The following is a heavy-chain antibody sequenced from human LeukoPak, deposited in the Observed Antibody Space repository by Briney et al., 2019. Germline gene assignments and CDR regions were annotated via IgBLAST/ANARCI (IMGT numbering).Heavy chain of an antibody. J-gene: IGHJ3*02. CDR1: GGSFSGYY. V-gene: IGHV4-34*01. CDR2: INHSGST. CDR3: ARGYPRAFDI. Sequence: PSETLSLTCALYGGSFSGYYWSWISQPPGKGLEWIGEINHSGSTNYNPSLESRVTISLDTSKNHSALKLSSVTAADTAVYYCARGYPRAFDIWGRGTVVTVST.